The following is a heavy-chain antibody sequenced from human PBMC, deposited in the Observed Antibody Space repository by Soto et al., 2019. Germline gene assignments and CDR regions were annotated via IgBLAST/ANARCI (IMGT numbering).Heavy chain of an antibody. D-gene: IGHD3-10*01. CDR1: GGSISSSSYY. J-gene: IGHJ3*02. CDR3: AKGGSGSYSNAFDI. Sequence: QLQLQESGPGLVKPSETLSLTCTVSGGSISSSSYYWGWIRQPPGKGLEWIGSIYYSGSTHYNPSLKSRVTISVDTSKNQFSLKLSSVTAADTAVYYCAKGGSGSYSNAFDIWGQGTMVTVSS. CDR2: IYYSGST. V-gene: IGHV4-39*01.